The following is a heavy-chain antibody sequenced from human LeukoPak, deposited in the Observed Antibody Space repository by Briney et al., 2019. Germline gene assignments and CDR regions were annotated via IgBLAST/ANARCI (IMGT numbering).Heavy chain of an antibody. Sequence: GGSLRLSCAASGFTFSSYWMSWVRQAPGKGLEWVANIKQDGSEKYYVDSVKGRFTISRDNSKNTLYLQMGSLRAEDMAVYYCARAEWEQLRWGIDYWGQGSLVTVSS. CDR1: GFTFSSYW. CDR2: IKQDGSEK. CDR3: ARAEWEQLRWGIDY. J-gene: IGHJ4*02. V-gene: IGHV3-7*01. D-gene: IGHD1-26*01.